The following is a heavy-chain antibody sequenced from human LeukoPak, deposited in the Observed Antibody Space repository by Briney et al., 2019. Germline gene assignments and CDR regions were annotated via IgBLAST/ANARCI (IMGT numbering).Heavy chain of an antibody. CDR1: GFTFSNAW. CDR2: IKSKTDGGTT. V-gene: IGHV3-15*01. D-gene: IGHD3-3*01. CDR3: AREPTIFGVVIPAHNWFDP. Sequence: GSLRLSCAASGFTFSNAWMSWVRQAPGKGLEWVGRIKSKTDGGTTDYAAPVKGRFTISRDDSKNTLYLQMNSLRAEDTAVYYCAREPTIFGVVIPAHNWFDPWGQGTLVTVSS. J-gene: IGHJ5*02.